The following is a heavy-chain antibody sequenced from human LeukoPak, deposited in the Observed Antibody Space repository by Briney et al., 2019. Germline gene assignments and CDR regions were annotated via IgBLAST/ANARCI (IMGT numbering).Heavy chain of an antibody. CDR1: GGSISSGDYY. CDR3: ARTPLKMATATNWFDP. Sequence: SQTLSLTCTVSGGSISSGDYYWSWIRQPPGKGLEWIGYIYYSGSTYYNPSLKSRVTISVDTSKNQFSLKLSSVTAADTAVCYCARTPLKMATATNWFDPWDQGTLVTVSS. CDR2: IYYSGST. V-gene: IGHV4-30-4*08. J-gene: IGHJ5*02. D-gene: IGHD5-24*01.